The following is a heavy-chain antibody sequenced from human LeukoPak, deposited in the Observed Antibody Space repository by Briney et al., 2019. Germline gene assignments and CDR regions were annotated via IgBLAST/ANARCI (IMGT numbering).Heavy chain of an antibody. CDR2: IYYNGNT. V-gene: IGHV4-59*01. J-gene: IGHJ4*02. CDR3: ARAPPEESWLVYFDS. Sequence: SETLSLTCTVSGGSISSYYWSWIRQPPGKGLEWIGYIYYNGNTNYNPSLKSRVTISVDTSKNHFSLRLSSVTPADTAIYYCARAPPEESWLVYFDSWGQGTLVTVSS. CDR1: GGSISSYY. D-gene: IGHD6-19*01.